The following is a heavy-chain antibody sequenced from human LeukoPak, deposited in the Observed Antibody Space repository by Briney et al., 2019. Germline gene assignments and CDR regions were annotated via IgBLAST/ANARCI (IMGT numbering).Heavy chain of an antibody. J-gene: IGHJ4*02. CDR3: ARDLWVAEFRFFDY. CDR1: GFIFSTYG. V-gene: IGHV3-33*02. CDR2: IWHDGSKD. Sequence: PGRSLRLSCATSGFIFSTYGIRWVRQPPGKGLEWVAVIWHDGSKDYYSDSVKGRFTISRDSATSTVFLQMNSLRADDTAVYYCARDLWVAEFRFFDYWGQGARVTVSS. D-gene: IGHD3-10*01.